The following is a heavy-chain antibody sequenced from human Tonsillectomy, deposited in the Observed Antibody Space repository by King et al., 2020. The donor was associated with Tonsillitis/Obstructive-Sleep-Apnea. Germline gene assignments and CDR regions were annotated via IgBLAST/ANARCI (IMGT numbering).Heavy chain of an antibody. CDR1: GFTFGDYA. J-gene: IGHJ4*02. CDR2: IRSKAYGGTT. D-gene: IGHD3-22*01. CDR3: SSDGLWYYYGSSVYLDY. V-gene: IGHV3-49*04. Sequence: VQLVESGGGLVQPGRSLRLSCTASGFTFGDYAMSWVRQAPGKGLEWVGFIRSKAYGGTTEYAASVKGRFTISRDDSKSIAYLQMNSLKTEDTAVYYCSSDGLWYYYGSSVYLDYWGQGTLVTVSS.